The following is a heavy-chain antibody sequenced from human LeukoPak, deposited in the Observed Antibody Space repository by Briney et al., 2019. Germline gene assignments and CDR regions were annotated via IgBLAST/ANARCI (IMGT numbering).Heavy chain of an antibody. Sequence: SGTLSLTCAVSGGSISSSNWWSWVRQPPGKGLEWIGEIYHSGSTNYNPSLKSRVTISVDKSKNQFSLKLSSVTAADTAVYYCAGGGSSRPLGFDPWGQGTLVTVSP. CDR3: AGGGSSRPLGFDP. V-gene: IGHV4-4*02. D-gene: IGHD6-13*01. CDR2: IYHSGST. J-gene: IGHJ5*02. CDR1: GGSISSSNW.